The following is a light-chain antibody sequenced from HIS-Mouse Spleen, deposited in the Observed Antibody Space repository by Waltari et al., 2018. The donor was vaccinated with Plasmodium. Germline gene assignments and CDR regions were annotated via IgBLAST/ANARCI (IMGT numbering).Light chain of an antibody. CDR2: DAY. V-gene: IGKV1-33*01. J-gene: IGKJ4*02. CDR1: QAINNY. CDR3: QQYDNLSLT. Sequence: DIQMTQSPSSMSASVGDRVTITCQASQAINNYLNWYQTKPGKAPKLLIYDAYKLETVVPSRFSGSGSGTDFTFTISSLQPEDIATYYCQQYDNLSLTFGGGTKVEIK.